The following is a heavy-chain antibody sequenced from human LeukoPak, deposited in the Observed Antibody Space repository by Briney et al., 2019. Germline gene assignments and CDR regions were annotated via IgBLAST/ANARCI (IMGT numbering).Heavy chain of an antibody. J-gene: IGHJ3*01. CDR1: GYSISSGYY. Sequence: SETLSLTCAVSGYSISSGYYWGWIRQSPGKGLEWTATIFHSGSIYYNPSLKSRVTLSVDTSKNQFSLRLNSVTAADTALYYCARMGVSYYYDSSTYYPTAFDVWGQGTMVSVSS. CDR3: ARMGVSYYYDSSTYYPTAFDV. V-gene: IGHV4-38-2*01. D-gene: IGHD3-22*01. CDR2: IFHSGSI.